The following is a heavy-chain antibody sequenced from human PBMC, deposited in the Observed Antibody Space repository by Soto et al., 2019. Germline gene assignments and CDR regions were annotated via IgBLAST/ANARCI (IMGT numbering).Heavy chain of an antibody. V-gene: IGHV3-23*01. J-gene: IGHJ4*02. CDR3: AKVAVWAGPFDY. CDR1: GFTFSSYA. CDR2: ISGSGGSK. Sequence: GGSLILSCAASGFTFSSYAMHWVRQAPGKGLEWVSVISGSGGSKYYADSVKGRFTISRDNSKNTLYLQMNSLRAEDTAVYYCAKVAVWAGPFDYWGQGTLVTVSS. D-gene: IGHD6-19*01.